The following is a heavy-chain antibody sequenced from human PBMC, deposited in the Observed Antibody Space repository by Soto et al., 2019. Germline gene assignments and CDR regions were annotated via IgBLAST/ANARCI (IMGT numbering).Heavy chain of an antibody. D-gene: IGHD3-3*01. V-gene: IGHV3-11*06. CDR1: GFTFSDYF. CDR3: ARDYDFWSGYLSGHFDY. J-gene: IGHJ4*02. CDR2: IGSSSSDT. Sequence: QVQLVESGGGLVKPGGPLRLSCAASGFTFSDYFLTWIRQAPGKGLEWVAYIGSSSSDTNYADSVKGRFTISRDNAKNSMFLQMNNLRVDDTAVYYCARDYDFWSGYLSGHFDYWGQGTLVTVSS.